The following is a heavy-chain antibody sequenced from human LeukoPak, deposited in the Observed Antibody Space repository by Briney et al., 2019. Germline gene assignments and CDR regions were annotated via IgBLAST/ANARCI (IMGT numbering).Heavy chain of an antibody. CDR3: ATLAVFHTQGIDS. CDR1: GYTFTGYY. CDR2: INPNSGGT. V-gene: IGHV1-2*02. D-gene: IGHD2-15*01. J-gene: IGHJ4*02. Sequence: GASVKVSCKASGYTFTGYYMHWVRQAPGQGLEWMGWINPNSGGTKYAQKFQGRVTMTRDTSISTAYMELSRLRSDDTAVYYCATLAVFHTQGIDSWGQGTLITVSS.